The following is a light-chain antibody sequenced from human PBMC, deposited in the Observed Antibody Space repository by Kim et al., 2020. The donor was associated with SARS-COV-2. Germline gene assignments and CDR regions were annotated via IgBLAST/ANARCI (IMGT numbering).Light chain of an antibody. V-gene: IGKV3-20*01. CDR3: QQYGSPYT. J-gene: IGKJ2*01. CDR1: QSVSSSY. CDR2: GAS. Sequence: EIVLTQSPGTLSLSPWERATLSCRASQSVSSSYLAWYQQKPGQAPRLLIYGASSRATGIPDRFSGSGSGTDFTLTISRLEPEDFAVYYCQQYGSPYTFGQGTKLEI.